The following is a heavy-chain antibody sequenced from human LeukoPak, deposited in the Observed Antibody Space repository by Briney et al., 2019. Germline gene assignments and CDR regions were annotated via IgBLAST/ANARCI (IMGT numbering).Heavy chain of an antibody. CDR1: GFTFDDYA. CDR2: ISWDSGSM. J-gene: IGHJ4*02. Sequence: PGRSLRLSCAASGFTFDDYAMHWVRQAPGEGLEWVSGISWDSGSMAYADSVKGRFTISRDNAKNPLHLKMNSLRTEDTALYYCAKDFVSESWGSIDYWGQGTLVTVSS. CDR3: AKDFVSESWGSIDY. V-gene: IGHV3-9*01. D-gene: IGHD7-27*01.